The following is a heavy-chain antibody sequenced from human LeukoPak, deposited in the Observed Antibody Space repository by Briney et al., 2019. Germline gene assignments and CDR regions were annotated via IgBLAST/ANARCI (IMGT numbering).Heavy chain of an antibody. J-gene: IGHJ4*02. CDR3: ARDYDSSGYWGLDY. Sequence: ASVKVSCKASGYTFSSFDINWVRQAPGQGLEWMGWINPNSGGTNYAQKFQGRVTMTRDASISTAYMELSRLRSDDTAVYYCARDYDSSGYWGLDYWAREPWSPSPQ. D-gene: IGHD3-22*01. CDR1: GYTFSSFD. V-gene: IGHV1-2*02. CDR2: INPNSGGT.